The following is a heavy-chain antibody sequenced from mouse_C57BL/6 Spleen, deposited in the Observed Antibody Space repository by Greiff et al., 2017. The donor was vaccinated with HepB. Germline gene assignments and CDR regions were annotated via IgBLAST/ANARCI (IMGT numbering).Heavy chain of an antibody. V-gene: IGHV1-18*01. Sequence: EVQLQQSGPELVKPGASVKIPCKASGYTFTDYNMDWVKQSHGKSLEWIGDINPNNGGTIYNQKFKGKATLTVDKSSSTAYMELRSLTSEDTAVYYCARQRRIIDYDYDYYAMDYWGQGTSVTVSS. J-gene: IGHJ4*01. CDR1: GYTFTDYN. D-gene: IGHD2-4*01. CDR3: ARQRRIIDYDYDYYAMDY. CDR2: INPNNGGT.